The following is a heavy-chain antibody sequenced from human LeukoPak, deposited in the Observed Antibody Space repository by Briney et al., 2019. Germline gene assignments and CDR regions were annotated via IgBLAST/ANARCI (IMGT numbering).Heavy chain of an antibody. CDR3: ARYRGTTGYYYLDS. CDR1: GGPITEYH. D-gene: IGHD1-26*01. J-gene: IGHJ4*02. V-gene: IGHV4-59*01. CDR2: IYHTGST. Sequence: PSETLSLTCSLSGGPITEYHWSWLRQPPGKGLEWIGYIYHTGSTNYSPSLKSRVTMSVDASRNQFSLKLVSVTAADTAVYYCARYRGTTGYYYLDSWGQGILVTVSS.